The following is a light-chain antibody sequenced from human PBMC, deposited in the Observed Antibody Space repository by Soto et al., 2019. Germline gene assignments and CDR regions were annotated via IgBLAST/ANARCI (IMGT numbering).Light chain of an antibody. V-gene: IGLV2-8*01. Sequence: SALTQPPSASGSPGQSVTISCTGTSSDVGGYNYVSWYQQHPGKAPKLMIYEVSKRPSGVPDRFSGSKSGNTASLTVSGLLAEDEADYYCSSYAGSNNYVFGTGTKLTVL. CDR1: SSDVGGYNY. CDR2: EVS. J-gene: IGLJ1*01. CDR3: SSYAGSNNYV.